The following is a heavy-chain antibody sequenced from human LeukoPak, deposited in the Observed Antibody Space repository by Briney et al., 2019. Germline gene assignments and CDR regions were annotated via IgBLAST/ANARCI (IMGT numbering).Heavy chain of an antibody. CDR3: AGGAIAAAGLAHDY. CDR1: GFTFSSYS. J-gene: IGHJ4*02. D-gene: IGHD6-13*01. V-gene: IGHV3-21*01. Sequence: GGSLRLSCAASGFTFSSYSMNWVRQAPGKGLEWVSSISSSSSYIYYADSVKSRFTISRDNAKNSLYLQMNSLRAEDTAVYYCAGGAIAAAGLAHDYWGQGTLVTVSS. CDR2: ISSSSSYI.